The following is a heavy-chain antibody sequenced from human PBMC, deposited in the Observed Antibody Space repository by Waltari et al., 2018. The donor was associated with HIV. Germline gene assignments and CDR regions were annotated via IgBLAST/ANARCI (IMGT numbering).Heavy chain of an antibody. V-gene: IGHV4-59*01. CDR2: IHYSGST. CDR1: GGPISSSY. J-gene: IGHJ4*02. D-gene: IGHD3-3*01. Sequence: QVQLQESGPGLVKPSETLSLTFTVPGGPISSSYWSWIRQPPGKGLEWIGYIHYSGSTNYNPSLKSRVTISVDTSKNQFSLKLSSVTAADTAVYYCARDGARITIYGGGFDYWGQGTPVIVSS. CDR3: ARDGARITIYGGGFDY.